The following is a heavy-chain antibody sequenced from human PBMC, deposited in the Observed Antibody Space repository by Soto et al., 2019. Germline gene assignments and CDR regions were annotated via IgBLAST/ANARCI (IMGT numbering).Heavy chain of an antibody. V-gene: IGHV1-69*02. CDR2: IIPILGIA. CDR1: GGTFSSYT. CDR3: ARAIDPHSGYVD. D-gene: IGHD5-12*01. J-gene: IGHJ4*02. Sequence: SVKVSCKASGGTFSSYTISWVRQAPGQGLEWMGRIIPILGIANYAQKLQGRVTITADKSTSTAYMELSSLRSEDTAVYYCARAIDPHSGYVDWGQGTLVTVSS.